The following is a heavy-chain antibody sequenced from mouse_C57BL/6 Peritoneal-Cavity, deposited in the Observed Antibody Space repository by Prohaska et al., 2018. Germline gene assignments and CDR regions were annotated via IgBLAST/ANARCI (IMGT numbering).Heavy chain of an antibody. J-gene: IGHJ1*03. Sequence: EVQLLETGGGLVQPGGSRGLSCEGSGFTLSGFWMSWVRQTPGMTLEWIGDINSDGSAINYAPSIKDRFTIFRDNDKSTLYLQMSNVRSEDTATYFCMRYGNYWYFDVWGTGTTVTVSS. V-gene: IGHV11-2*01. CDR2: INSDGSAI. CDR3: MRYGNYWYFDV. CDR1: GFTLSGFW. D-gene: IGHD2-1*01.